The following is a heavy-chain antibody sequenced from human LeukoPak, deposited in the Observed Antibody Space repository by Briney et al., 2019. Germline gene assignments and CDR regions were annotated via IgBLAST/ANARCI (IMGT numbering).Heavy chain of an antibody. D-gene: IGHD2-2*01. CDR2: INHSGST. J-gene: IGHJ4*02. CDR1: GGSFSGYY. V-gene: IGHV4-34*01. Sequence: SETLSLTCAVYGGSFSGYYWSWIRQPPGKGLEWIGEINHSGSTNYNPSLKSRVTISVDTSKNQFSLKLSSVTAADTAVYYCARGYCSSTSCHGFDYWGRGTLVTVSS. CDR3: ARGYCSSTSCHGFDY.